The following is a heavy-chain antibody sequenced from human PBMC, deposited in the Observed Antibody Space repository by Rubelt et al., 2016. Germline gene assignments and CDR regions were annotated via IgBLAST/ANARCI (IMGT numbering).Heavy chain of an antibody. CDR3: AKGPPARDYCSSTSCYTWYFDL. J-gene: IGHJ2*01. D-gene: IGHD2-2*02. CDR2: VSGSGGNT. Sequence: VQLVESGGGVVQPGRSLRLSCAASGFTFSSYGMHWVRQAPGKGLEWVSAVSGSGGNTYYADSVRGRFTISIENSKNPLFLQMNSLRAEDTAVYYCAKGPPARDYCSSTSCYTWYFDLWGRGTLVTVSS. V-gene: IGHV3-23*04. CDR1: GFTFSSYG.